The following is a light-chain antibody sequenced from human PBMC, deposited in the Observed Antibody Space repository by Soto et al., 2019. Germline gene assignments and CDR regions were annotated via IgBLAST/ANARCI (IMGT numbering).Light chain of an antibody. CDR2: DAS. Sequence: EIVLTQSPATLSLSPGERATLSCRASQSVSSYLAWYQQKPGQAPRLLIYDASNRATGIPVRSSGSGSGTDFTLTINSLEPEDFAVYYCQQRTNWPVTFGQGTRLEIK. CDR3: QQRTNWPVT. CDR1: QSVSSY. V-gene: IGKV3-11*01. J-gene: IGKJ5*01.